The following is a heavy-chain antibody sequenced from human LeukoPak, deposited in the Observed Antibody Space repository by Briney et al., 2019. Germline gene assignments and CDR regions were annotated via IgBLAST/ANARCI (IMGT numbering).Heavy chain of an antibody. CDR2: IYTSGST. D-gene: IGHD3-3*01. CDR3: ARDGDTIFGVVIVAFDI. Sequence: SETLSLTCTVSGGSISSYYWSWIRQPAGKGLEWIGRIYTSGSTNYNPSLNSRVTMSVDTSKNQFSLRLSSVTAADTAVYYCARDGDTIFGVVIVAFDIWGQGTMVTVSS. J-gene: IGHJ3*02. V-gene: IGHV4-4*07. CDR1: GGSISSYY.